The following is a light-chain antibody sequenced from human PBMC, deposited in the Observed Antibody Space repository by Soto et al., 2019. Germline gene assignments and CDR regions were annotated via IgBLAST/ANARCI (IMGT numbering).Light chain of an antibody. CDR2: EVS. CDR3: MQSTQLPPT. CDR1: QSLLHITGETF. J-gene: IGKJ5*01. V-gene: IGKV2D-29*02. Sequence: DVVMTQTPLSLSVAPGQPASISCKSSQSLLHITGETFLFWYLLKPGQSPQLLIYEVSTRVSGVPDRFSGSGLGTDFTLEISRVETDDVGIYYCMQSTQLPPTFGQGTRLGIE.